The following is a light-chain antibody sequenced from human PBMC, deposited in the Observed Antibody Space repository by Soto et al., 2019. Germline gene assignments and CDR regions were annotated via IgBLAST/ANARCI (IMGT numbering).Light chain of an antibody. Sequence: IVLTQSPATLSLSPGERATLYCGASQRVSGGFLAWYKQKPGLAPGPILDDTSFRATVIPGRFSGRGSGTDFTLTISRLDPEEFAVYYCQQYGSSASCGQGTKVDI. V-gene: IGKV3D-20*01. J-gene: IGKJ1*01. CDR3: QQYGSSAS. CDR2: DTS. CDR1: QRVSGGF.